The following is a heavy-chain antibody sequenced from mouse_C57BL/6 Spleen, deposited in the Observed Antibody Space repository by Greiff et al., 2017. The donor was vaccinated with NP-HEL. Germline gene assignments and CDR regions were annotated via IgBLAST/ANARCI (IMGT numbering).Heavy chain of an antibody. CDR3: TFTTVVATNFDY. Sequence: VQLQQSGAELVRPGASVKLSCTASGFNIKDDYMHWVKQRPEQGLEWIGWIDPENGDTEYASKFQGKATITADTSSNTAYLQLSSLTSEDTAVYYCTFTTVVATNFDYWGKGTTLTVSS. D-gene: IGHD1-1*01. CDR1: GFNIKDDY. V-gene: IGHV14-4*01. J-gene: IGHJ2*01. CDR2: IDPENGDT.